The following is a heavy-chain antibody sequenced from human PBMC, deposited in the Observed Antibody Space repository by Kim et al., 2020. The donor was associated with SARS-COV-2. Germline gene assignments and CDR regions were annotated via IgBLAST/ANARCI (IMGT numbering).Heavy chain of an antibody. J-gene: IGHJ3*02. V-gene: IGHV3-9*01. CDR1: GFIFDDYA. D-gene: IGHD6-19*01. CDR2: ISWNSGTV. Sequence: GGSLRLSCAASGFIFDDYAFHWVRQVPGKGLEWVSGISWNSGTVDYADSVKGRFTISRDNARKSLSLQMNSLRPEDTAFYYCARDFSAGWYKGRSFFDMWGQGKMVTVSS. CDR3: ARDFSAGWYKGRSFFDM.